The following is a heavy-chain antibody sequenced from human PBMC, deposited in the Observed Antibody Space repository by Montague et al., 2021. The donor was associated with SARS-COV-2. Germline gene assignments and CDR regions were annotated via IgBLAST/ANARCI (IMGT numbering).Heavy chain of an antibody. Sequence: SLRLSCAASGFTFSAFWMTWVRQAPGKGLEWVANIKQDGSQKYYLESVKGRFTISRDNAQNSLHLQMNSLRLEDTAVYYCATELPGYYDDSGYYSAFDHWGHGTLVSVSS. CDR2: IKQDGSQK. CDR1: GFTFSAFW. D-gene: IGHD3-22*01. V-gene: IGHV3-7*05. J-gene: IGHJ5*02. CDR3: ATELPGYYDDSGYYSAFDH.